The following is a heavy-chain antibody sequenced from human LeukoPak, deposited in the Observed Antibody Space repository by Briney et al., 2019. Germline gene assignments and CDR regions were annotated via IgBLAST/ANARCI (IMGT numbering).Heavy chain of an antibody. CDR2: ISAYNGNT. CDR1: GYTFTSYG. CDR3: ARDQGGSSGWFYYYYGMDV. V-gene: IGHV1-18*01. J-gene: IGHJ6*02. Sequence: GASVTVSCTASGYTFTSYGISWVRQAPGQGLEWMGWISAYNGNTNYAQKLQGRVTMTTDTSTSTAYMELRSLRSDDTAVYYCARDQGGSSGWFYYYYGMDVWGQGTTVTVSS. D-gene: IGHD6-19*01.